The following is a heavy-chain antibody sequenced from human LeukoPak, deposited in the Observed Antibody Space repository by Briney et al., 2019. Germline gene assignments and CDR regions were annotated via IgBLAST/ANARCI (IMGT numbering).Heavy chain of an antibody. J-gene: IGHJ5*02. Sequence: GSLRLSCAASGFTFSSYWMSWVRQAPGKGLEWIGEGNHSGGTKYNPSLKSRVTISADSSKNQFSLKLSSVTAADTAVYHCAKNGQSGFSFDPWGQGTLVTVSS. CDR3: AKNGQSGFSFDP. CDR1: GFTFSSYW. CDR2: GNHSGGT. D-gene: IGHD5-12*01. V-gene: IGHV4-34*08.